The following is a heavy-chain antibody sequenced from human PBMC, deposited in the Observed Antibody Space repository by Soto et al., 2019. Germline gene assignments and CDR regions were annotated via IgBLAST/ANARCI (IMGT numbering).Heavy chain of an antibody. D-gene: IGHD6-19*01. V-gene: IGHV4-30-2*01. Sequence: SETLSLTCAVSPGSISSRGYSWRWIRQPPGKPLEWIGYIYHSGSTYYNPSLKSRVTISVDTSKNQFSLKLSSVTAADTAVYYCARRGSGGIAVAGTSFDYWGQGTLVTVSS. J-gene: IGHJ4*02. CDR1: PGSISSRGYS. CDR3: ARRGSGGIAVAGTSFDY. CDR2: IYHSGST.